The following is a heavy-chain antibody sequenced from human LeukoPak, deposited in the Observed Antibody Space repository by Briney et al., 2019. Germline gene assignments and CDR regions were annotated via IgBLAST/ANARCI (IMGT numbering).Heavy chain of an antibody. V-gene: IGHV5-51*01. J-gene: IGHJ2*01. D-gene: IGHD3-10*01. CDR1: GYSFTSYW. CDR2: IYPGDSDT. CDR3: ARHDTITMVRGLLFDL. Sequence: GESLKISCKGSGYSFTSYWIGWVRQMPGKGLEWMGIIYPGDSDTRYSPSFQGQVTISADKSISTAYLQWSSLKASDTAMYYCARHDTITMVRGLLFDLWGRGTLVTVSS.